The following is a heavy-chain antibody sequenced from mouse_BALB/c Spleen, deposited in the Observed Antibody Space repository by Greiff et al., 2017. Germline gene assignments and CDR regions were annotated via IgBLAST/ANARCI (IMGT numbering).Heavy chain of an antibody. D-gene: IGHD2-1*01. V-gene: IGHV14-1*02. CDR1: GFNIKDYY. Sequence: EVKLQESGAELVRPGALVKLSCKASGFNIKDYYMHWVKQRPEQGLEWIGWIDPENGNTIYDPKFQGKASITADTSSNTAYLQLSSLTSEDTAVYYCARGDGNYLAYWGQGTLVTVSA. CDR2: IDPENGNT. CDR3: ARGDGNYLAY. J-gene: IGHJ3*01.